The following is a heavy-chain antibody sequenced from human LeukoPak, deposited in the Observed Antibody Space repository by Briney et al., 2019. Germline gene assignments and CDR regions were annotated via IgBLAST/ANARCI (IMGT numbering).Heavy chain of an antibody. D-gene: IGHD2-21*01. V-gene: IGHV4-34*01. CDR1: GGSFSGYY. Sequence: PSETLSLTCAAYGGSFSGYYWSWIRQPPGKGLEWIGEINHSGSTNYNPSLKSRVTISVDTSKNQFSLKLSSVTAADTAVYYCARGHRIGRPYGMDVWGQGTTVTVSS. CDR2: INHSGST. CDR3: ARGHRIGRPYGMDV. J-gene: IGHJ6*02.